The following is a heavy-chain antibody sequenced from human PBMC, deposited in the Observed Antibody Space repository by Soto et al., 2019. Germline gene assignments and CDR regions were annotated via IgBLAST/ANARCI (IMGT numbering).Heavy chain of an antibody. CDR3: AREGARLEYSSSSGKGPYGMDV. D-gene: IGHD6-6*01. Sequence: GSLRLSCAASGFTVSSNYMSWVRQAPGKGLEWVSVIYSGGSTYYADSVKGRFTISRDNSKNTLYLQMNSLRAEDTAVYYCAREGARLEYSSSSGKGPYGMDVWGQGTTVTVSS. CDR2: IYSGGST. V-gene: IGHV3-53*01. CDR1: GFTVSSNY. J-gene: IGHJ6*02.